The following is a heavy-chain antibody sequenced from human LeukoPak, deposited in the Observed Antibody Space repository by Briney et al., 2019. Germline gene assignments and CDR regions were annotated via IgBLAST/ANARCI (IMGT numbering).Heavy chain of an antibody. Sequence: GGSLRLSCAASGFTFSSYSMNWVRQAPGKGLEWVSSSSSSSSYIFYADSVKGRFTISRDNAKNSLYLQMNSLRAEDTAVYYCARVPKSKSLNDAFDIWGQGTMVTVSS. CDR2: SSSSSSYI. J-gene: IGHJ3*02. V-gene: IGHV3-21*01. CDR3: ARVPKSKSLNDAFDI. CDR1: GFTFSSYS.